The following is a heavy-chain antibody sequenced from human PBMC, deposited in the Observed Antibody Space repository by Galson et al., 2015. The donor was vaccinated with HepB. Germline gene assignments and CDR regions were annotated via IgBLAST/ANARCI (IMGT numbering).Heavy chain of an antibody. CDR1: GFTFSSYS. D-gene: IGHD3-10*01. J-gene: IGHJ6*02. Sequence: SLRLSCAASGFTFSSYSMNWVRQAPGKGLEWVSSISSSSSYIYYADSVKGRFTISRDNAKNSLYLQMNSLRAEDTAVYYCARYGEYYYYYYGMDVWGQGTTVTVSS. V-gene: IGHV3-21*01. CDR2: ISSSSSYI. CDR3: ARYGEYYYYYYGMDV.